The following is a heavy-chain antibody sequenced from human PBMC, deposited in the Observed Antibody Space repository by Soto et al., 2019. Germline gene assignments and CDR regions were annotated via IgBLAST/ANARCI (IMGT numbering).Heavy chain of an antibody. Sequence: QVKLVESRGGVVQPGRSLRLSCAASGFTFSSYGMHWVRQAPGKGLEWVAVISYDGSNKYYADSVKGLFTISSDNSKNLLYLQMNSLRAEDTAVYYCAKVTYYYDSSGTYHHWGQGTLVTLSS. D-gene: IGHD3-22*01. CDR2: ISYDGSNK. V-gene: IGHV3-30*18. J-gene: IGHJ5*02. CDR1: GFTFSSYG. CDR3: AKVTYYYDSSGTYHH.